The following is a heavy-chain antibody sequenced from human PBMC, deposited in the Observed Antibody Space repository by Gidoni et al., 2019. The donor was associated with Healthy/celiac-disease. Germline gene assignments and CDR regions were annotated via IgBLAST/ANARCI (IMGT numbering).Heavy chain of an antibody. J-gene: IGHJ4*02. CDR1: GGSISSSSYY. Sequence: QLQLQESGPGLVKPSETLSLTCTGSGGSISSSSYYWGWIRQPPGKGLEWIGSIYYSGSTYYNPSLKSRVTISVDTSKNQFSLKLSSVTAADTAVYYCARVEGIQLWSTFMDYWGQGTLVTVSS. D-gene: IGHD5-18*01. CDR3: ARVEGIQLWSTFMDY. V-gene: IGHV4-39*07. CDR2: IYYSGST.